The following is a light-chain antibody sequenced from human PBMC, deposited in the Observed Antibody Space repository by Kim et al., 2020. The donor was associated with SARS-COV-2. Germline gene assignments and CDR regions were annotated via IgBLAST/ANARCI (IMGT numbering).Light chain of an antibody. CDR2: EAS. CDR1: QGVSNW. V-gene: IGKV1-12*01. CDR3: QQADSFPYT. Sequence: SASVGDRVTITCRASQGVSNWLAWYQQKPGKAPKLLIYEASNLQSGVPSRFSGSGSGTDFTFTNSSLQPEDFATYYCQQADSFPYTFGQGTSWRS. J-gene: IGKJ2*01.